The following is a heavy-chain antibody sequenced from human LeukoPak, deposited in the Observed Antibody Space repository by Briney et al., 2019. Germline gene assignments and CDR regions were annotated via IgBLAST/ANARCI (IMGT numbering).Heavy chain of an antibody. CDR1: GGSISTYY. CDR2: IYYSGST. J-gene: IGHJ5*02. CDR3: AREGVTHNWFDP. Sequence: PSETLSLTCTVSGGSISTYYWSWIRQPPGKGLEWIGYIYYSGSTNYKPSLKSRVTMSVDTSKNQFSLKLSSVTAADTAVYYCAREGVTHNWFDPWGQETLVTVSS. D-gene: IGHD4-11*01. V-gene: IGHV4-59*01.